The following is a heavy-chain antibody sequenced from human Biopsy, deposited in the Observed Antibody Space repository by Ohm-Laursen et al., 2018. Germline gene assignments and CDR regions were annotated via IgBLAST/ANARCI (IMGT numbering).Heavy chain of an antibody. D-gene: IGHD3-3*01. J-gene: IGHJ5*01. Sequence: GTLSLTCTVSGGSISSYYWMWIRQPPGKGLEWIGYIHHAQSATYSPSLKSRVTISVDTSKNQFSLKMTSVTAADTAVYYCARVRGGFLEWFDYWGQGTLVTVSS. CDR3: ARVRGGFLEWFDY. CDR2: IHHAQSA. V-gene: IGHV4-59*01. CDR1: GGSISSYY.